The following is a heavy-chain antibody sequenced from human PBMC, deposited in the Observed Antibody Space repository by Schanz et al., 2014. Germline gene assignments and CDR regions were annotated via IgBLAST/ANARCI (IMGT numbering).Heavy chain of an antibody. Sequence: QVHLVQSGAEVHKPGASVKVSCKASGYTFVSYSMHWVRQAPGQGLEWMGLISPSNGATSYAQKFQDRVTMTRDTSTTTVFMELSSLRSEDTAVYYCARGGGDYPQKYGVDVWGQGTLXAVSS. CDR3: ARGGGDYPQKYGVDV. V-gene: IGHV1-46*03. CDR2: ISPSNGAT. J-gene: IGHJ4*02. CDR1: GYTFVSYS. D-gene: IGHD3-16*01.